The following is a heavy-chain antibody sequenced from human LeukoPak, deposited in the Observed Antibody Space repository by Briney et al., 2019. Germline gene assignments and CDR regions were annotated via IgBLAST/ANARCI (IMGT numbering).Heavy chain of an antibody. CDR2: INPSSGGA. Sequence: ASVKVSCKASGYTFTDYYIHGVRQAPGQGREWMGWINPSSGGANYAQKFQGRVTVTRVTSINTAYMELSRLTSDDTAVYYCASVYSGYDLAQLDYWGQGTLVTVSS. CDR1: GYTFTDYY. J-gene: IGHJ4*02. V-gene: IGHV1-2*02. D-gene: IGHD5-12*01. CDR3: ASVYSGYDLAQLDY.